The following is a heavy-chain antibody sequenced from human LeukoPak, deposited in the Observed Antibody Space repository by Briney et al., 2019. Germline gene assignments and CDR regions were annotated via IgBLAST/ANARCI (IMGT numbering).Heavy chain of an antibody. D-gene: IGHD4/OR15-4a*01. CDR3: ARYGEYVSTDDY. Sequence: SETLSLTCTVPGGSISSYYWSWIRQPPGKGLEYIGYIYYSGTTYYTPSLKSRVTISVDTSKNQFSLKVSSVTAADTAVYYCARYGEYVSTDDYWGQGILVIVPS. J-gene: IGHJ4*02. CDR2: IYYSGTT. V-gene: IGHV4-59*08. CDR1: GGSISSYY.